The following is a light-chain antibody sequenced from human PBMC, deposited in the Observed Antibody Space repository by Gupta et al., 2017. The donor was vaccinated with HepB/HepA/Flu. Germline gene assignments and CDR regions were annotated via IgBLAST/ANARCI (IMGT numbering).Light chain of an antibody. CDR3: SSRTSNRIWV. V-gene: IGLV2-14*03. J-gene: IGLJ3*02. CDR2: GVG. Sequence: QSSRTLPHSVSRSPGQWLTIFSTGPSSVPLHHTYVSWYQQHPGKPPKLMIYGVGNRPSGISNRFSGSKSGNSASLTISALQAEDEADYYCSSRTSNRIWVFGGGTRVTVL. CDR1: SSVPLHHTY.